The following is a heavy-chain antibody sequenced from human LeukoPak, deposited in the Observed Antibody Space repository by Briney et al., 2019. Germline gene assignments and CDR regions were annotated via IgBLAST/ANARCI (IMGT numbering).Heavy chain of an antibody. CDR1: GYSFTSYW. CDR2: IYPGDSDT. J-gene: IGHJ4*02. V-gene: IGHV5-51*01. CDR3: ARTYSSVRGYFDY. D-gene: IGHD6-19*01. Sequence: GESLKISCKGSGYSFTSYWIGWVRQMPGKGLEWMGIIYPGDSDTRYSPSFQGQVAISADKSISTAYLQWSSLKASDTAMYYCARTYSSVRGYFDYWGQGTLVTVSS.